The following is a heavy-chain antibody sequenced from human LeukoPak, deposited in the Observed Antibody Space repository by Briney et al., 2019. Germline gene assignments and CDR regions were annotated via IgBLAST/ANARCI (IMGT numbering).Heavy chain of an antibody. CDR2: IYPGDSDT. V-gene: IGHV5-51*01. D-gene: IGHD6-13*01. Sequence: KVSCKASGSTFTGYYMHWVRQAPGQGLEWMGIIYPGDSDTRYSPSFQGQVTISADKSISTAYLQWSSLKASDTAMYYCARQGERYSSSWYHYYYYDGMDVWGQGTTVTVSS. J-gene: IGHJ6*02. CDR1: GSTFTGYY. CDR3: ARQGERYSSSWYHYYYYDGMDV.